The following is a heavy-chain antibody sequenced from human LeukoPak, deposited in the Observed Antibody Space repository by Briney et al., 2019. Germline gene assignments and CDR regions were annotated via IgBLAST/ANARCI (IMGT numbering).Heavy chain of an antibody. CDR3: AKDVRRAEYCSATTCYTSSFDY. V-gene: IGHV3-11*01. CDR1: GFTFSDYY. CDR2: ISSSGSTI. Sequence: PGGSLRLSCAASGFTFSDYYMSWIRQAPGKGLEWVSYISSSGSTIYYADSVKGRFTISRDNAKNSLYLQMNTLRAEDTAVYYCAKDVRRAEYCSATTCYTSSFDYWGQGTLVTVSS. J-gene: IGHJ4*02. D-gene: IGHD2-2*02.